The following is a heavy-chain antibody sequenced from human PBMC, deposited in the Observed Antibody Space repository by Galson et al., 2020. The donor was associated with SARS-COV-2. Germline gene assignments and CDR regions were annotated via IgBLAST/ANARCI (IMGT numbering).Heavy chain of an antibody. D-gene: IGHD2-15*01. V-gene: IGHV1-24*01. Sequence: ASVKVSCKVSGYTLTELSMHWVRQAPGNGLEWMGGFDPEDGETIYAQKFQGRVTMTEDTSTDTAYMELSSLRSEDTAVYYCATGPPYCSGGSCYWFDPWGQGTLVTVSS. J-gene: IGHJ5*02. CDR3: ATGPPYCSGGSCYWFDP. CDR2: FDPEDGET. CDR1: GYTLTELS.